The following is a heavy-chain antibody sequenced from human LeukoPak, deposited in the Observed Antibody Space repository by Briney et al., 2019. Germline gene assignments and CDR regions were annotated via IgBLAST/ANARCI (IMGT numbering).Heavy chain of an antibody. Sequence: ASVKVSCKASGGTFSSYAISWVRQAPGQGLEWMGRIIPIFGTANYAQKFQGRVTITTDESTSTAYMKLSSLRSEDTAVYYCARTRTKGGFYYYYMDVWGKGTTVTVSS. CDR1: GGTFSSYA. CDR3: ARTRTKGGFYYYYMDV. CDR2: IIPIFGTA. J-gene: IGHJ6*03. V-gene: IGHV1-69*05. D-gene: IGHD1-26*01.